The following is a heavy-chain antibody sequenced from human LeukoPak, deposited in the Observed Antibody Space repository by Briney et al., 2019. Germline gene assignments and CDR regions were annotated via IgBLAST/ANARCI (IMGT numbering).Heavy chain of an antibody. CDR1: GYTFTGYY. CDR2: INPNRGGT. CDR3: ARGYCSGGSCYSVETWFDP. Sequence: GASEKVSCKAAGYTFTGYYMFWVRQAPGQGLDWMGRINPNRGGTNYPQKFQGRGTMTRETSLSTTYIELSRLRSADTAVYYCARGYCSGGSCYSVETWFDPWGQGTLVTVSS. V-gene: IGHV1-2*06. D-gene: IGHD2-15*01. J-gene: IGHJ5*02.